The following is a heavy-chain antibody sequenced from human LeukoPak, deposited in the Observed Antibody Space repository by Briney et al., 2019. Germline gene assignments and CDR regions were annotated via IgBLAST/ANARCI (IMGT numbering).Heavy chain of an antibody. J-gene: IGHJ4*02. D-gene: IGHD3-22*01. CDR3: AREGGDYDGSGTDY. V-gene: IGHV3-21*01. CDR1: GFTFSSYS. CDR2: ISTTSTYI. Sequence: GGSLRLSCAASGFTFSSYSMKWVRQAPGKGLEWVSSISTTSTYIYYADSVKGRFTISRDNAKNSLYLQMNSLRAEDTALYYCAREGGDYDGSGTDYWGQGTLVTVSS.